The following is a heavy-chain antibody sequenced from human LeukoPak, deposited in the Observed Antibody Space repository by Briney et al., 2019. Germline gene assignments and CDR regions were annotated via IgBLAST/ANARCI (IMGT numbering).Heavy chain of an antibody. J-gene: IGHJ5*02. CDR1: GGSISSGSYY. CDR3: ARRVRGSGSSNWFDP. V-gene: IGHV4-61*02. D-gene: IGHD3-10*01. CDR2: IYTGGST. Sequence: SETLSLTCTVSGGSISSGSYYWSWIRQPAGKGLESIGRIYTGGSTNYNPSLKSRITISVDTSKNQFSLKLSSVTAADTAVYYCARRVRGSGSSNWFDPWGQGTLVTVSS.